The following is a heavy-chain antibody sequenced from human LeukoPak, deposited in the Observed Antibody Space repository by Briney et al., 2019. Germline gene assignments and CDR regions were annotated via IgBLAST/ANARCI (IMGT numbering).Heavy chain of an antibody. V-gene: IGHV3-30*02. D-gene: IGHD3-3*01. CDR2: IRYDGSNK. CDR3: AKDSVFWIATHAFDI. Sequence: GGSLRLSCAASGFTFSSYGMHWVRQAPDKGLEWVAFIRYDGSNKYYADSVKGRFTISRDNSKNTLYLQMNSMIAEDTAVYYCAKDSVFWIATHAFDIWGQGTRVTVSS. J-gene: IGHJ3*02. CDR1: GFTFSSYG.